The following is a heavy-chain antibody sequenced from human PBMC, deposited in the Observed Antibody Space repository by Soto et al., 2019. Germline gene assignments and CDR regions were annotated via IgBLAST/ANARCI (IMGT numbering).Heavy chain of an antibody. CDR3: AKVFYYYDSSGYYYFDY. V-gene: IGHV3-23*01. CDR1: GFTFSSYA. J-gene: IGHJ4*01. D-gene: IGHD3-22*01. Sequence: GGSLRLSCAASGFTFSSYAVSWVRQAPGKGPEWISSISGSGSTIYYADSVKGRFTISRDNSKNTLYLQMSSLRAEDTAVYYCAKVFYYYDSSGYYYFDYWGHGTLVTVSP. CDR2: ISGSGSTI.